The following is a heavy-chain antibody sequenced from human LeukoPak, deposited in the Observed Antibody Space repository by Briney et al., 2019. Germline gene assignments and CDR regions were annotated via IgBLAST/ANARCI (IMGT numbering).Heavy chain of an antibody. V-gene: IGHV3-11*01. J-gene: IGHJ4*02. CDR2: ISSSSSTI. D-gene: IGHD2-15*01. CDR3: ARGGVVVVAAPPDY. CDR1: GFTVSGNY. Sequence: GGSLRLSCAASGFTVSGNYMSWVRQAPGKGLEWVSYISSSSSTIYYADSVKGRFTISRDNAKNSLYLQMNSLRAEDTAVYYCARGGVVVVAAPPDYWGQGTLVTVSS.